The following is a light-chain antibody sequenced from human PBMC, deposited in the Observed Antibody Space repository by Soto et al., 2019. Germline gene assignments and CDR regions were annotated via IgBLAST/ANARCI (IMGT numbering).Light chain of an antibody. CDR3: QQTDSFPRT. Sequence: DIHMTQSPSSLSASVGYRFTITCRASQSISSYLNWYQHKLGKAPKLLIYAASSLQTGVPSRFSGSRSGTDFALTISSLQRDDFATYYCQQTDSFPRTFGQGTKVDIK. CDR2: AAS. CDR1: QSISSY. V-gene: IGKV1-39*01. J-gene: IGKJ1*01.